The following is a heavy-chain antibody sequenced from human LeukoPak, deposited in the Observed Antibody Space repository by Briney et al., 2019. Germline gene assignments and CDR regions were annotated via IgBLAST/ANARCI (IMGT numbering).Heavy chain of an antibody. D-gene: IGHD2-2*01. CDR2: IHHSGST. CDR1: GGSISSSSYY. J-gene: IGHJ4*02. V-gene: IGHV4-39*07. Sequence: SETLSLTCTVSGGSISSSSYYWTWIRQSPGKGLEWIGEIHHSGSTKYNPSLKSRVTISVDTSKNQFSLKLSSVTAADTAVYYCARGTSDRRSSSCLDYWGQGSLVTVSS. CDR3: ARGTSDRRSSSCLDY.